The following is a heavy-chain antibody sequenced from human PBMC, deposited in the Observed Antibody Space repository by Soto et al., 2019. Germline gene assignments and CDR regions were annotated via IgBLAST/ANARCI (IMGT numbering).Heavy chain of an antibody. J-gene: IGHJ6*02. V-gene: IGHV4-61*01. Sequence: SETLSLTCTVSGGSVSSGSYYWSWIRQPPGKGLEWIGYIYYSGSTNYNPSLKSRVTISVDTSKNQFSLKLSSVTAADTAVYYCARERYISRTYGMDVWGQGTTVTVSS. D-gene: IGHD3-3*02. CDR1: GGSVSSGSYY. CDR2: IYYSGST. CDR3: ARERYISRTYGMDV.